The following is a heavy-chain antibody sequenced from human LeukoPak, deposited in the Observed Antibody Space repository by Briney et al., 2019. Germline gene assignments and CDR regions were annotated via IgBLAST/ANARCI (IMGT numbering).Heavy chain of an antibody. Sequence: GGSLRLSCAASGFTFINYEMIWVRQAPGKGLEWISSIDKSGTSIYYADSVRGRFTISRDNTKNSMFLQMDSLRAGDTAVYYCARSRVYDSSGYYLYYFDSWGQGTQVTASS. V-gene: IGHV3-48*03. CDR3: ARSRVYDSSGYYLYYFDS. D-gene: IGHD3-22*01. J-gene: IGHJ4*02. CDR2: IDKSGTSI. CDR1: GFTFINYE.